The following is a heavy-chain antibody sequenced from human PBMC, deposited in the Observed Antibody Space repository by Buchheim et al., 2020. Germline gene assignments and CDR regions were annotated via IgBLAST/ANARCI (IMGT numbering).Heavy chain of an antibody. J-gene: IGHJ4*02. CDR1: GFTFSSXW. D-gene: IGHD3-10*01. CDR3: ARGGTSGSLDY. V-gene: IGHV3-74*01. Sequence: EVQLVDSGGGLVQPGGSLRLSCAASGFTFSSXWMHWVRQAPGKGPVWGSRINTDGTDTSYADSVKGRFXISRDKARKTLYLQMNSLEAEDTAVYFCARGGTSGSLDYWGQGTL. CDR2: INTDGTDT.